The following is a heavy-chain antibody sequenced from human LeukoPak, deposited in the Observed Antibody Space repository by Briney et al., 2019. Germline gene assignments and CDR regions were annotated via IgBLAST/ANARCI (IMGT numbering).Heavy chain of an antibody. V-gene: IGHV3-30-3*01. J-gene: IGHJ4*02. CDR1: GFTFGSYA. Sequence: GGSLRLSCAASGFTFGSYAMHWVRQAPGKGLEWVAVISYDGSNKYYADSVKGRFTISRDNSKNTLYLQMNSLRAEDTAVYYCARDSGDATVTTPQGDYWGQGTLVTVSS. D-gene: IGHD4-11*01. CDR3: ARDSGDATVTTPQGDY. CDR2: ISYDGSNK.